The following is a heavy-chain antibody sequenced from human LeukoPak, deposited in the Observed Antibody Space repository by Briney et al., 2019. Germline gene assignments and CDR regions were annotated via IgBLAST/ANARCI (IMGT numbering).Heavy chain of an antibody. CDR3: AKASWVLNADAVW. D-gene: IGHD3-9*01. Sequence: GGSLRLSCTASGFSFSNYAMSWVRQAPARGPEWVSSLRGNGETFYADSVKGRCTLSSDASRNTVYLLLNDLRAEDTAIYYCAKASWVLNADAVWWGQGTQVTVSS. CDR1: GFSFSNYA. V-gene: IGHV3-23*01. J-gene: IGHJ4*02. CDR2: LRGNGET.